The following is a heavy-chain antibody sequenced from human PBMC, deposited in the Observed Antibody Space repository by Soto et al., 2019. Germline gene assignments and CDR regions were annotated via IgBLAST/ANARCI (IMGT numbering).Heavy chain of an antibody. V-gene: IGHV4-59*08. CDR2: IYYTGRT. CDR3: ARPRHGTDATLGVIMEVPDWYFDL. Sequence: WTWIRQPPGQGLEGIGYIYYTGRTNYNPSLKSRVTISVDTSQNQFSLNLSSVTAADTAVDYCARPRHGTDATLGVIMEVPDWYFDLWGRGTVVTVSS. D-gene: IGHD3-16*01. J-gene: IGHJ2*01.